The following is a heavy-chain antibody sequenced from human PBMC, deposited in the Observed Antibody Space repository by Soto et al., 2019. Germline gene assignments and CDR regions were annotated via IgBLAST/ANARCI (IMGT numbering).Heavy chain of an antibody. J-gene: IGHJ6*03. CDR3: ARDRYDYIWGSYYYYMDV. V-gene: IGHV3-33*08. D-gene: IGHD3-16*01. Sequence: GGSLRLSCAASGFSFSSYGMHWVRQAPGKGLEWVAVIWYDGSNKYYADSVKGRFTISRDNSKNTLYLQMNSLRAEDTAVYYCARDRYDYIWGSYYYYMDVWGKGTTVTVS. CDR2: IWYDGSNK. CDR1: GFSFSSYG.